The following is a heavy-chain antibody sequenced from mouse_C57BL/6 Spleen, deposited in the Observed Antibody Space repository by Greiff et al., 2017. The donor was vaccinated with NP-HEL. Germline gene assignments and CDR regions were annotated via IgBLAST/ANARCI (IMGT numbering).Heavy chain of an antibody. CDR2: IWSDGST. D-gene: IGHD1-1*01. V-gene: IGHV2-6-1*01. CDR3: ARHSASYYYGSSGYFDV. CDR1: GFSLTSYG. J-gene: IGHJ1*03. Sequence: QVQLQQSGPGLVAPSQSLSITCTVSGFSLTSYGVHWVRQPPGKGLEWLVVIWSDGSTTYNSALKSRLSISKDNSKSQVFLKMNSLQTDDTAMYYCARHSASYYYGSSGYFDVWGTGTTVTVSS.